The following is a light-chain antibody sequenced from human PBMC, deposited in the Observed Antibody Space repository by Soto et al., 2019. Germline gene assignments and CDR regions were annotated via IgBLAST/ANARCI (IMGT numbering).Light chain of an antibody. Sequence: QPVLTQPPSASGTPGQRVTISCSGGSSNIGSNVVNWYQQLPGKAPKLLIYINDRRPSGVPDRFSGSKSGTSASLAVSGLQSEDEADYYCSPWDDSLNGVVFGGGTKLTVL. V-gene: IGLV1-44*01. CDR3: SPWDDSLNGVV. J-gene: IGLJ2*01. CDR1: SSNIGSNV. CDR2: IND.